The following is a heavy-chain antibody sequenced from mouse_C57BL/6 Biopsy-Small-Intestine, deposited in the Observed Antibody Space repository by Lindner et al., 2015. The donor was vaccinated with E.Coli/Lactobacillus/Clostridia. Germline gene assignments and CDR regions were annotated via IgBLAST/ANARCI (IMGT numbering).Heavy chain of an antibody. J-gene: IGHJ2*01. V-gene: IGHV14-4*01. CDR2: IDPENGDT. D-gene: IGHD1-1*01. Sequence: VQLQESGAELVRPGASVKLSCTASGFNIKDDYMHWVKQRPEQGLEWIGWIDPENGDTEYAPKFQDKATITADTSSNTAYLQLRSLTSEDTAVYYCAREFITTIGYYFDYWGHGTTLTVSS. CDR3: AREFITTIGYYFDY. CDR1: GFNIKDDY.